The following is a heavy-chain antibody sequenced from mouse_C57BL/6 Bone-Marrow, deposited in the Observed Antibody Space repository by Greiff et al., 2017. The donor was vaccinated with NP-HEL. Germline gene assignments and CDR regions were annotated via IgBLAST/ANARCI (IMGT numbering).Heavy chain of an antibody. CDR2: FYPGSGSI. Sequence: QVQLQQSGAELVKPGASVKLSCKASGYTFTEYTIHWVKQRSGQGLEWIGWFYPGSGSIKYNEKFKGKATLTADKSSSTAYMELRSLTSEDSAVYFCARRDYGSPYFDYWGQGTTLKVSS. CDR3: ARRDYGSPYFDY. J-gene: IGHJ2*01. CDR1: GYTFTEYT. D-gene: IGHD1-1*01. V-gene: IGHV1-62-2*01.